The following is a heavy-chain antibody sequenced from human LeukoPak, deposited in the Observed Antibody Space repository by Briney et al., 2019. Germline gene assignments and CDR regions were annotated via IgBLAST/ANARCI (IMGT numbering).Heavy chain of an antibody. D-gene: IGHD3-3*01. CDR2: LSYDGSTE. CDR1: GFTFNNYV. CDR3: AKGQNYDFWSYNPTLDYGMDV. J-gene: IGHJ6*02. V-gene: IGHV3-30-3*01. Sequence: PGGSLRLSCAASGFTFNNYVLNWVRQTPGEGLEWVAFLSYDGSTEYYADSVKGRFTISRDTSKNSLYLQMNSLRAEDTAVYYCAKGQNYDFWSYNPTLDYGMDVWGQGTTVTVSS.